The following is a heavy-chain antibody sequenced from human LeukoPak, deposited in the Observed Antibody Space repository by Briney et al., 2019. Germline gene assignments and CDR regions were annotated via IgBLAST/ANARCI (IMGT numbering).Heavy chain of an antibody. J-gene: IGHJ4*02. CDR2: IYYSGST. D-gene: IGHD2-15*01. Sequence: PSETLSLTCTVSGGSISSYYWSWIRQPPGKGLEWIGYIYYSGSTNYNPSLKSRVTISVDTSKNQFSLKLSSVTAADTAVYYCARVIVAVEDFDYWGQGTLVTVSS. V-gene: IGHV4-59*01. CDR1: GGSISSYY. CDR3: ARVIVAVEDFDY.